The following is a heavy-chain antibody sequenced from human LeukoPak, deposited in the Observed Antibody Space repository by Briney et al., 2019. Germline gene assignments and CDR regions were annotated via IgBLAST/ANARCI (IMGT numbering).Heavy chain of an antibody. CDR2: ISYDGSNK. J-gene: IGHJ5*02. V-gene: IGHV3-30-3*01. D-gene: IGHD3-3*01. CDR3: ARGLTIFGVVSGFDP. Sequence: AGGSLRLSCAASGFTFSSYAMHWVRQAPGKGLEWVAVISYDGSNKYYADSVKGRFTISRDNSKNTLYLQMNSLRAEDTAVYYCARGLTIFGVVSGFDPWGQGTLVTVSS. CDR1: GFTFSSYA.